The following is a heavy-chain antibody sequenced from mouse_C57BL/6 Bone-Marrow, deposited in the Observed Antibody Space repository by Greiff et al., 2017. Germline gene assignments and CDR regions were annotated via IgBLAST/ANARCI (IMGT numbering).Heavy chain of an antibody. D-gene: IGHD1-1*01. CDR1: GYTFTSYW. CDR3: SRSKSYVSSLLFWYFDV. CDR2: IDPSDSYT. J-gene: IGHJ1*03. V-gene: IGHV1-69*01. Sequence: VQLQQPGAELVMPGASVKLSCKASGYTFTSYWMHWVKQRPGQGLEWIGGIDPSDSYTNYNQKFKGKSTLTVDKSSSTAYMQLSSLTSEDSAVYYCSRSKSYVSSLLFWYFDVWGTGTTVTVSS.